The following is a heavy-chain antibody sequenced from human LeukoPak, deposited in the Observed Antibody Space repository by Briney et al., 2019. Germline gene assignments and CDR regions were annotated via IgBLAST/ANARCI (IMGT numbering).Heavy chain of an antibody. V-gene: IGHV1-2*02. CDR3: APTAEAYTSWWKV. J-gene: IGHJ4*02. Sequence: ASVKVSCKASGYKFTDDYMHWVRQAPGQGLEFMGWTNPDSGFTNYAQKFKGRVTMTRDTSISTAYLEVRNLTSDDTAVYYCAPTAEAYTSWWKVWGQGTLVTVSS. CDR2: TNPDSGFT. D-gene: IGHD3-16*01. CDR1: GYKFTDDY.